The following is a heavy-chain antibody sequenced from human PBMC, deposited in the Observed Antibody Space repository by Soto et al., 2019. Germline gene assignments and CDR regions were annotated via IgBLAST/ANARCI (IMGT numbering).Heavy chain of an antibody. CDR2: ISGSGGST. CDR1: GFTFSSYA. D-gene: IGHD3-3*01. CDR3: AKDFLPQLIFGGVTVFDY. J-gene: IGHJ4*02. V-gene: IGHV3-23*01. Sequence: VQLLESGGGLVQPGGSLRLSCAASGFTFSSYAMSWVRQAPGKGLEWVSAISGSGGSTYYADSVKGRFTISRDNSKNTLYLQMNSLRAEDTAVYYCAKDFLPQLIFGGVTVFDYWGQGTLVTVSS.